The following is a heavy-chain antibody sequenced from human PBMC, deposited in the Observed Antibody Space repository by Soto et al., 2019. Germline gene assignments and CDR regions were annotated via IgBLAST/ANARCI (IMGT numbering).Heavy chain of an antibody. CDR3: ARALIQLWPHYYYGMDV. V-gene: IGHV4-30-4*01. D-gene: IGHD5-18*01. Sequence: TLSLTCTVSGGSISSGDHYWSWIRQPPGKGLEWIGYIYYSGTTYYNPSLKSRVTISVDTSENQFSLKVNSVTAADTAVYYCARALIQLWPHYYYGMDVWGQGTTVTVSS. CDR2: IYYSGTT. CDR1: GGSISSGDHY. J-gene: IGHJ6*02.